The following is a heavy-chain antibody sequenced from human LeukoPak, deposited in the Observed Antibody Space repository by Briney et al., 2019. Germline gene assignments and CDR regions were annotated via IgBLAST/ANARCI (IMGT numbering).Heavy chain of an antibody. CDR1: GFTVSSYS. CDR3: ARVRVRGVIKPRDWFDP. CDR2: ISSRSSYI. V-gene: IGHV3-21*01. Sequence: AGGSLRLSCAAFGFTVSSYSMNWVRQAPGKGLEWVSSISSRSSYIYYADSVKGRFTISRDNAKNSLYLRMNSLRAEDTAVYYCARVRVRGVIKPRDWFDPWGQGTLVTVSS. D-gene: IGHD3-10*01. J-gene: IGHJ5*02.